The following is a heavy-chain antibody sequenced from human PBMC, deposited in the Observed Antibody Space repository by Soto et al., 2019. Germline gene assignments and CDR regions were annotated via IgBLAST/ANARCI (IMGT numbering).Heavy chain of an antibody. Sequence: PGESLKISCKGSGYSFTSNWIGWVRQMPGKGLEWMGIIYPSDSYTNYSPSFQGHVTISADKSISTAYLQWSSLKASDTAMYYCARGGDYVYYYYGMDVWGQGTTVTVSS. CDR2: IYPSDSYT. V-gene: IGHV5-10-1*01. CDR1: GYSFTSNW. J-gene: IGHJ6*02. CDR3: ARGGDYVYYYYGMDV. D-gene: IGHD4-17*01.